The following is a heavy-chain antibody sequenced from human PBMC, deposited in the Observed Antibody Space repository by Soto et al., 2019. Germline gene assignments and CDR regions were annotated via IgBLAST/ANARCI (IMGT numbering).Heavy chain of an antibody. D-gene: IGHD2-8*02. CDR1: GFTFSSFS. CDR3: VRDDGYCAGVGCYFVYFHH. Sequence: PGGSLRLSCAASGFTFSSFSMNWVRQAPGKGLEWISYLSGSSGTIYYADSVKGRFTISRDNAQNALYLQMTSLRVEDTAVYYCVRDDGYCAGVGCYFVYFHHWGQGTLVTVSS. CDR2: LSGSSGTI. J-gene: IGHJ1*01. V-gene: IGHV3-48*01.